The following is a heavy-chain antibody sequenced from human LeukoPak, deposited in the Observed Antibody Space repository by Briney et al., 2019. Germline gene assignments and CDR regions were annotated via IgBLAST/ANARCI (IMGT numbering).Heavy chain of an antibody. D-gene: IGHD4-17*01. V-gene: IGHV3-7*01. Sequence: GGSLRLSCAASGFTFSSYEMNWVRQAPGKGLEWVANIKQNGSEKYYVDSVKGRFTISRDNTKNSLYLQMNSLRAEDTAVYYCARPIDDYGDYGGTYWFDPWGQGTLVTVSS. J-gene: IGHJ5*02. CDR3: ARPIDDYGDYGGTYWFDP. CDR1: GFTFSSYE. CDR2: IKQNGSEK.